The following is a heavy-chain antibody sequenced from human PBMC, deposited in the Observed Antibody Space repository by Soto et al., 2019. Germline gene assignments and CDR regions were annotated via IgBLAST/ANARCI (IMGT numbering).Heavy chain of an antibody. CDR3: ARDSSGSCDY. CDR1: GFTFSNYW. Sequence: EVQLVESGGGLVQPGGSLRLSCAASGFTFSNYWMHWVRQAPGEGLVWVSRVNGDGSSTSYADSVKGRFTVSRDSAKSTLYLQMNSLRAEDTAVCYCARDSSGSCDYWGQGTLVTVPS. V-gene: IGHV3-74*01. J-gene: IGHJ4*02. CDR2: VNGDGSST.